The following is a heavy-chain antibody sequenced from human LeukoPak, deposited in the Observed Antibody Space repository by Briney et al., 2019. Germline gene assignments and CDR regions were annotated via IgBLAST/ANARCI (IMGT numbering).Heavy chain of an antibody. CDR1: GFTFSSYA. CDR2: INHSGST. D-gene: IGHD3-10*01. V-gene: IGHV4-34*01. CDR3: ARGGNYYGSGSYYRTKYYFDY. Sequence: GSLRLSCAASGFTFSSYAMSWVRQAPGKGLEWIGEINHSGSTNYNPSLKSRVTISVDTSKNQFSLKLSSVTAADTAVYYCARGGNYYGSGSYYRTKYYFDYWGQGTLVTVSS. J-gene: IGHJ4*02.